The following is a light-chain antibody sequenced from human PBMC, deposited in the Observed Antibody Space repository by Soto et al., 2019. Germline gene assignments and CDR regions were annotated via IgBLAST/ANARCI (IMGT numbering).Light chain of an antibody. V-gene: IGLV2-11*01. Sequence: QSALTQPRSVSGSPGQSVTISCTGTSSDVGGYTYVSWYQQHPGKAPKLMIYDVSKRPSGVPDRFSGSKSGNTASLTISGLQAEDEADYYCCSSAGTYTSVFGGGTKLTVL. CDR2: DVS. CDR3: CSSAGTYTSV. CDR1: SSDVGGYTY. J-gene: IGLJ3*02.